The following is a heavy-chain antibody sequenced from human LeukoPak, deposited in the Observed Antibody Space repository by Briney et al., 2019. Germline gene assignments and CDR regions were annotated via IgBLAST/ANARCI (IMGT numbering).Heavy chain of an antibody. D-gene: IGHD1-26*01. CDR1: GGSFSGYY. Sequence: PSETLSLTCAVYGGSFSGYYWSWIRQPPGKGREGSGEINHSGSTYYNPSLKSRVTISVDTSKNQFSLKLSSVPAADTAVYYCARSEGATTDYWGQGTLVTVSS. J-gene: IGHJ4*02. CDR2: INHSGST. CDR3: ARSEGATTDY. V-gene: IGHV4-34*01.